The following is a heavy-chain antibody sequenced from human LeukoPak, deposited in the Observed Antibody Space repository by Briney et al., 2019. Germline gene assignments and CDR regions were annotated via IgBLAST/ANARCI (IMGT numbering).Heavy chain of an antibody. CDR1: GGTFSSYA. J-gene: IGHJ6*02. V-gene: IGHV1-69*04. CDR2: IIPILGIA. D-gene: IGHD3-10*01. Sequence: SVKVSCKASGGTFSSYAISWVRQAPGQGLEWMGRIIPILGIANYAQKFQGRVTITADKSTSTAYMELSSLRSEDTAVYYCARVGSGSHYYYYGMDVWRQGTTVTVS. CDR3: ARVGSGSHYYYYGMDV.